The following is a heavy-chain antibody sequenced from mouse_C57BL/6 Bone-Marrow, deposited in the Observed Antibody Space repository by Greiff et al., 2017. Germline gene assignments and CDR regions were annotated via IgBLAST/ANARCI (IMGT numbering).Heavy chain of an antibody. D-gene: IGHD2-5*01. Sequence: EVQLQQSGAELVKPGASVKLSCTASGFNIKDYYMHWVKQRTEQGLEWIGRIDPEDGETKYAPTFQGQATITADTSANTAYLQLSSLTSEDTAVYYCARTYYSNYDAMDYWGQGTSGTVSS. CDR3: ARTYYSNYDAMDY. CDR1: GFNIKDYY. CDR2: IDPEDGET. J-gene: IGHJ4*01. V-gene: IGHV14-2*01.